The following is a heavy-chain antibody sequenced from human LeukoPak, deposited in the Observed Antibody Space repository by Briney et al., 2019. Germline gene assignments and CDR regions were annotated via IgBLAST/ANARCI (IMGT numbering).Heavy chain of an antibody. J-gene: IGHJ2*01. V-gene: IGHV3-30*04. CDR1: GFTFSNYA. CDR2: ISYDGSNK. CDR3: AREPSIAAAGEDWYFDL. Sequence: PGGSLRLSCAASGFTFSNYAMHWVRQAPGKGLEWVAVISYDGSNKYYTDSVKGRFTISGDSSKNTLYLQMNSLRAEDTAVYYCAREPSIAAAGEDWYFDLWGRGTLVTVSS. D-gene: IGHD6-13*01.